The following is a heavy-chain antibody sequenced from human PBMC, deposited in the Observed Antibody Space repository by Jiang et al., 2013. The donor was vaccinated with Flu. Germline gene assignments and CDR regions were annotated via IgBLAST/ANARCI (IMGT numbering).Heavy chain of an antibody. Sequence: SGYTFTNYYLYWVRQAPGQGLEWMGVINPSGGSATYAQKFQGRVTMTSDMFTSTVFMEVSSLRSEDTAMYFCARRKADAFDVWGQGTMVTVSS. CDR2: INPSGGSA. V-gene: IGHV1-46*01. J-gene: IGHJ3*01. CDR1: GYTFTNYY. CDR3: ARRKADAFDV.